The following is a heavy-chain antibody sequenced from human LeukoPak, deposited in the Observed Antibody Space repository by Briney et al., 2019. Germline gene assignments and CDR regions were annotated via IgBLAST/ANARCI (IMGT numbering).Heavy chain of an antibody. Sequence: SQTLSLTCTVSGGSIGSGDYSWSWIRQPPGKGLEWIGYIYHSGSTYYNPSLKSRVTISIDTSKNQFSLKLSSVTAADTAVYYCARVQGASSGYYRIFDYWGQGTLVTVSS. V-gene: IGHV4-30-4*01. D-gene: IGHD3-22*01. J-gene: IGHJ4*02. CDR2: IYHSGST. CDR1: GGSIGSGDYS. CDR3: ARVQGASSGYYRIFDY.